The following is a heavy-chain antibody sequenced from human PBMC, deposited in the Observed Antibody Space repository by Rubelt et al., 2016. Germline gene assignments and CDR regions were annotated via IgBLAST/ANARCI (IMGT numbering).Heavy chain of an antibody. D-gene: IGHD3-10*01. Sequence: GAEVKKPGASVKVSCKASGYTFTGYYMHWVRQAPGQGLEWMGWINPNSGGTNYAQKFQGRVTMTRDTSISTAYMELSRLRSDDTAVYYCARDEDYYGSGSPWFDYWGQGTLVTVSS. CDR2: INPNSGGT. CDR3: ARDEDYYGSGSPWFDY. CDR1: GYTFTGYY. J-gene: IGHJ4*02. V-gene: IGHV1-2*02.